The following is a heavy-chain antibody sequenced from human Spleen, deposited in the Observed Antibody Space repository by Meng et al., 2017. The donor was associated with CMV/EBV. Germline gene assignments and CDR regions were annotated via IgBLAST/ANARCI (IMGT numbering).Heavy chain of an antibody. CDR2: ISSSSSTI. CDR3: ASWGPYCSSGSCSHGYLDY. Sequence: GGSLRLSCAASGFTFSGYNMNWVRQAPGMGLEWISYISSSSSTIHYADSVKGRFTISRDNAKNSLYLQMNSLRAEDTAVYYCASWGPYCSSGSCSHGYLDYWGQGTLVTVSS. V-gene: IGHV3-48*04. D-gene: IGHD2-15*01. J-gene: IGHJ4*02. CDR1: GFTFSGYN.